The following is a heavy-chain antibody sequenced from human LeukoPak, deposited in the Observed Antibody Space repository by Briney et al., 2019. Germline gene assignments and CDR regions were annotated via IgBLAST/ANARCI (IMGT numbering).Heavy chain of an antibody. Sequence: ASVKVSCKASGYTFTSYDINWVRQATGQGLEWMGWMNPNSGNTGYAQKFQGRVTMTRNTSISTAYMELRSLRSDDTAVYYCARDKSTAAAGLNAFDIWGQGTMVTVSS. J-gene: IGHJ3*02. CDR3: ARDKSTAAAGLNAFDI. V-gene: IGHV1-8*01. CDR2: MNPNSGNT. D-gene: IGHD6-13*01. CDR1: GYTFTSYD.